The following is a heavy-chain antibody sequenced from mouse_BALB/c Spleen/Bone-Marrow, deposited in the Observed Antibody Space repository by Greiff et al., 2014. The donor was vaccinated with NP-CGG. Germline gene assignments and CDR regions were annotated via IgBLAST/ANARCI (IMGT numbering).Heavy chain of an antibody. Sequence: QVQLKESGAELVRPGSSVKISCKASGYAFSGYWMNWVKQRPGQGLEWIGQIYPGDGDTNYNGKFKGKATLTADKSSSTAYMQLSSLTSEDSAVYFCARQYGNYFDYWGQGTTLTVSS. CDR3: ARQYGNYFDY. D-gene: IGHD2-10*02. CDR2: IYPGDGDT. J-gene: IGHJ2*01. V-gene: IGHV1-80*01. CDR1: GYAFSGYW.